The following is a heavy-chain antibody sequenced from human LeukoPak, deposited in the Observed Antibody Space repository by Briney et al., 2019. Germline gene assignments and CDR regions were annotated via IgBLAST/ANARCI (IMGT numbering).Heavy chain of an antibody. Sequence: GESLRLSCAASGFTFSSYEMNWVRQAPGKGLEWVSYISSSGSTIYYADSVKGRFTISRDNAKNSLYLQMNSLRAEDTAVYYCARVGQLWAHDYWGQGTLVTVSS. CDR3: ARVGQLWAHDY. D-gene: IGHD5-18*01. V-gene: IGHV3-48*03. CDR2: ISSSGSTI. CDR1: GFTFSSYE. J-gene: IGHJ4*02.